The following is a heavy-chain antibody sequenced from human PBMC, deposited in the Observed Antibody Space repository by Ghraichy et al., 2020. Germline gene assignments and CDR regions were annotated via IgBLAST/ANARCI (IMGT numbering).Heavy chain of an antibody. V-gene: IGHV4-34*01. D-gene: IGHD2-21*02. Sequence: SQTLSLTCAVYGGSFSGYYWSWIRQSPGKGLEWIGEINHSGSANYNPSLKSRVTISLGTSRNQFSLKVNSVTAADTAVYYCARIQDNNIEEGDIGDAFDIWGQGTTVTVSS. J-gene: IGHJ3*02. CDR2: INHSGSA. CDR1: GGSFSGYY. CDR3: ARIQDNNIEEGDIGDAFDI.